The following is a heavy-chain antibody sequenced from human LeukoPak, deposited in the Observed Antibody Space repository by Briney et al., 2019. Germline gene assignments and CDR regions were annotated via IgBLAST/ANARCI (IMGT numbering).Heavy chain of an antibody. V-gene: IGHV4-59*13. Sequence: PSETLSLTCSVSGDSISSYYWSWIRQSPGKGLEWIGYIYSSGSTNYNPSLNSRVTISVDTSKNQFFLKLSSVTAADTAVYYCARAFRGYSYGSFDYWGQGTLVTVSS. J-gene: IGHJ4*02. CDR2: IYSSGST. CDR3: ARAFRGYSYGSFDY. D-gene: IGHD5-18*01. CDR1: GDSISSYY.